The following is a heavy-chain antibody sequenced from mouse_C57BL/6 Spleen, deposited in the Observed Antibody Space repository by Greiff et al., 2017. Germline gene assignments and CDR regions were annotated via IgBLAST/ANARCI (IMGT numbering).Heavy chain of an antibody. CDR3: ARRNYGSRIDY. CDR1: GYTFTSYW. CDR2: IDPSDSYT. V-gene: IGHV1-50*01. D-gene: IGHD1-1*01. Sequence: VQLQQPGAELVKPGASVKLSCKASGYTFTSYWMQWVKQRPGQGLEWIGEIDPSDSYTNYNQKFKGKATLTVDTSSSTAYMQLSSLTSEDSAVYYCARRNYGSRIDYWGQGTTLTVSS. J-gene: IGHJ2*01.